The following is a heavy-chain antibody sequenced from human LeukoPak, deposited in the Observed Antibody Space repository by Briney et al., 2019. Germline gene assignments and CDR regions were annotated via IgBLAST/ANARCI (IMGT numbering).Heavy chain of an antibody. D-gene: IGHD2-21*02. Sequence: PSETLSLTCSVSGGSVSNYYWSWIRQPPGKGLEWIGYVYYTGSTNYNPSLKSRVTMFEDKSKNQFSLRLYSVTVADTAVYYCARHGRRVTSSWFDPWGQGTLVTVSS. J-gene: IGHJ5*02. CDR3: ARHGRRVTSSWFDP. CDR1: GGSVSNYY. CDR2: VYYTGST. V-gene: IGHV4-59*08.